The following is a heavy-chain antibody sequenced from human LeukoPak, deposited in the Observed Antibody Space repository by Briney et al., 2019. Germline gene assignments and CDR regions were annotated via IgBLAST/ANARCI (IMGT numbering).Heavy chain of an antibody. CDR1: GFTFSDYY. V-gene: IGHV3-11*03. Sequence: GGSLRLSCAASGFTFSDYYMSWIRQAPGKGLEWVSYISSSSSYTNYADSVKGRFTISRDSSKNTLYLQMNSLRAEDTAVYFCARSAYDSGWYMFAIDSWGQGTLVTVSS. CDR3: ARSAYDSGWYMFAIDS. D-gene: IGHD6-19*01. CDR2: ISSSSSYT. J-gene: IGHJ4*02.